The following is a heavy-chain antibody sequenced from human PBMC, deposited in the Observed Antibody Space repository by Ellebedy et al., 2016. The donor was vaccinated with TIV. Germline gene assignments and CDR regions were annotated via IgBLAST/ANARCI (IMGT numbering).Heavy chain of an antibody. CDR3: ARAPGYSYGYTVDY. D-gene: IGHD5-18*01. Sequence: GESLKISCAASGFTFSSYNMNWVRQAPGKGLEWVSYVSSSSSIIYYADSVKGRFTISRDNAKNSLYLQMNSLRAEDTAVYYCARAPGYSYGYTVDYWGQGTLVTVSS. CDR1: GFTFSSYN. V-gene: IGHV3-48*01. J-gene: IGHJ4*02. CDR2: VSSSSSII.